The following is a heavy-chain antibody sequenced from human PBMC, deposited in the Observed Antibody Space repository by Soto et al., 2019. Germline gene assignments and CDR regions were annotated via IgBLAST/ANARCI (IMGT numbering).Heavy chain of an antibody. V-gene: IGHV4-4*07. Sequence: SETLSLTCTLSGGSMTSYYWTWIRHPAGKGLEWIGRVYSSGGTHYNPSLKSRVTISLDTSKNQFSLRLISVTDADTAVYFCARGQRFSDWFDPWGQGTLVTVSS. CDR2: VYSSGGT. J-gene: IGHJ5*02. CDR1: GGSMTSYY. D-gene: IGHD3-3*01. CDR3: ARGQRFSDWFDP.